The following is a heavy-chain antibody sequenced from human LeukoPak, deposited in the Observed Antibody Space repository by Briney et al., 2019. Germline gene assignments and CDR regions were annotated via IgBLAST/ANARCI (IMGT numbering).Heavy chain of an antibody. Sequence: PGGSLRLSCAVSGFAFRDYVMSWVRQAPGKGLEWVSSMSGSGDRTFYADSVKGRFTISRDNSKNTLYLHLNSLRAGDTAVYFCAKLGPTYYYDNSGYFKFDFWGLGTLVTVSS. D-gene: IGHD3-22*01. CDR2: MSGSGDRT. CDR1: GFAFRDYV. V-gene: IGHV3-23*01. J-gene: IGHJ2*01. CDR3: AKLGPTYYYDNSGYFKFDF.